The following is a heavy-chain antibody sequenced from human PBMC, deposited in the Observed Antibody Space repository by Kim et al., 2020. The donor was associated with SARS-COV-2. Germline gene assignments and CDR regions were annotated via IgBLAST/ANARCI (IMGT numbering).Heavy chain of an antibody. CDR3: AKGRWVGSTYGYLQD. CDR1: GGSFSGDY. Sequence: SETLSLTCAVYGGSFSGDYWSWIRQPPGKGLEWIGEINHSGGTNYNPSLTSRVTISLDTSKNQFSLKLTSVTAADSAVYFCAKGRWVGSTYGYLQDWGQG. CDR2: INHSGGT. J-gene: IGHJ1*01. V-gene: IGHV4-34*01. D-gene: IGHD3-10*01.